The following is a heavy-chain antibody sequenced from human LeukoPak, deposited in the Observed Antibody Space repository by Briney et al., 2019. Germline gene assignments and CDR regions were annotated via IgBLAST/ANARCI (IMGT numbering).Heavy chain of an antibody. CDR2: IYSGGST. CDR3: ARAIYYDSSGYFRGVFDY. J-gene: IGHJ4*02. Sequence: GGSLRLSCAASGFTVSSNYMSWVRQAPGKGLEWVSVIYSGGSTYYADSVKGRFTISRDNSKNTLYLQMNSLRAEDTAVYYCARAIYYDSSGYFRGVFDYWGQGTLATVSS. CDR1: GFTVSSNY. D-gene: IGHD3-22*01. V-gene: IGHV3-53*01.